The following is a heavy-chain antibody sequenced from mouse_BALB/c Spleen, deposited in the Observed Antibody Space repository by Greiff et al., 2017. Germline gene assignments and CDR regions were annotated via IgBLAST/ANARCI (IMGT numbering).Heavy chain of an antibody. D-gene: IGHD2-4*01. Sequence: EVKVVESGGGLVQPGGSRKLSCAASGFTFSSFGMHWVRQAPEKGLEWVAYISSGSSTIYYADTVKGRFTISRDNPKNTLFLQMTSLRSEDTAMYYCARESHYYDYDGLDYWGQGTTLTVSS. V-gene: IGHV5-17*02. J-gene: IGHJ2*01. CDR1: GFTFSSFG. CDR2: ISSGSSTI. CDR3: ARESHYYDYDGLDY.